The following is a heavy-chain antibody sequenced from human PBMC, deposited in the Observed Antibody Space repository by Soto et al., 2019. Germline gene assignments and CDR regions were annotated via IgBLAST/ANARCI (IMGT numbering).Heavy chain of an antibody. V-gene: IGHV4-31*03. J-gene: IGHJ3*02. Sequence: QVQLQESGPGLVKPSQTLSLTCTVSGGSISTGGYYWGWIRHHPGRGLEWIGYIYHSGVTFSNPSLQSRVAISIDTSENQFSLKLSSVTAADTAVYYCATVRWELHDAFDIWGHGTMVSVSS. CDR2: IYHSGVT. D-gene: IGHD4-17*01. CDR3: ATVRWELHDAFDI. CDR1: GGSISTGGYY.